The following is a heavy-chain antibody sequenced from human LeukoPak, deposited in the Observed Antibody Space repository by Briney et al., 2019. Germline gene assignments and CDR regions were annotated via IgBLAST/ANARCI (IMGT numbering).Heavy chain of an antibody. V-gene: IGHV3-30*02. Sequence: GGSLRLSCAASGFTFSSYGMHWVRQAPGKGLEWVAFIRYDGSNKYYADSVKGRFTISRDNSKNTLYLQMNSLRAEDTAVYYCAKGYDQQPVWFDPWGQGTLVTVSS. CDR1: GFTFSSYG. J-gene: IGHJ5*02. CDR3: AKGYDQQPVWFDP. D-gene: IGHD2-2*01. CDR2: IRYDGSNK.